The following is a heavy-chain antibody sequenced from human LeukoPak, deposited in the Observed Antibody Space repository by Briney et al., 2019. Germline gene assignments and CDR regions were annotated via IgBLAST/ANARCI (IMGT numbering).Heavy chain of an antibody. J-gene: IGHJ4*02. CDR2: IIPILGIA. D-gene: IGHD1-26*01. CDR3: ARRDAREPGDY. V-gene: IGHV1-69*04. Sequence: GASVKVSCKASGGTFSSYAISWVRQAPGQGLEWMGRIIPILGIANYAQKFQGRVTITADKSTSTAYMELSSLRSEDTAVYYCARRDAREPGDYWCQGTLVTVSS. CDR1: GGTFSSYA.